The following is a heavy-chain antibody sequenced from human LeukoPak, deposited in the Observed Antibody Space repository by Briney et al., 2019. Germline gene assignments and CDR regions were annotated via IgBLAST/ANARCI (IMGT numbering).Heavy chain of an antibody. CDR3: AREQHYYDGSGYRIRTFDY. Sequence: PSETLSLTCTVSGGSLHNYYWSWIRQPPGKGLEWIGYIDYSGSTNYNPSLKSRVTISVDTSQNQFSLKLSSVTAADTAVYYCAREQHYYDGSGYRIRTFDYWGQGILVTVSS. D-gene: IGHD3-22*01. J-gene: IGHJ4*02. CDR2: IDYSGST. CDR1: GGSLHNYY. V-gene: IGHV4-59*01.